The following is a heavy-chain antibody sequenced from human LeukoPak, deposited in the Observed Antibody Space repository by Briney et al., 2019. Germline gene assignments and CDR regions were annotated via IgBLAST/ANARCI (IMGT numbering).Heavy chain of an antibody. V-gene: IGHV1-8*01. CDR3: ARVPLMDPRDFDY. J-gene: IGHJ4*02. D-gene: IGHD3-10*01. CDR2: MNPNSGNT. Sequence: ASVKVSCKASGYTFTSYDINWVRQATGQGLEWMGWMNPNSGNTGYAQKFQGRVTITRDTSASTAYMELSSLRSEDTAVYYCARVPLMDPRDFDYWGQGTLVTVSS. CDR1: GYTFTSYD.